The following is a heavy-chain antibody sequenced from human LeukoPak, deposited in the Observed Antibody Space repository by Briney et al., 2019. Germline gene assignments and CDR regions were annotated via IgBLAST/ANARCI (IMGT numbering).Heavy chain of an antibody. CDR1: GGSFSGYY. CDR3: ARSHGWFDP. Sequence: SETLSLTCAVYGGSFSGYYWSWIRQPPGKGLEWIGYIYHSGSTYYNPSLKSRVTISVDRSKNQFSLKLSSVTAADTAVYYCARSHGWFDPWGQGTLVTVSS. J-gene: IGHJ5*02. V-gene: IGHV4-34*01. CDR2: IYHSGST.